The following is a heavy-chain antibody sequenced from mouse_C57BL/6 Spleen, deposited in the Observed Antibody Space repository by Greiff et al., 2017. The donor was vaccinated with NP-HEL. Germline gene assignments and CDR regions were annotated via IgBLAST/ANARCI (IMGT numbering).Heavy chain of an antibody. Sequence: QVQLQQPGAELVKPGASVKMSCKASGYTFTSYWLTWVKQRPGQGLEWLGDIYPGSGSTTYNEKFKSQATMTVDTSSSTAYMQLSSRTSEDSAVYYCARGYGSSYDYAMDYWGQGTSVTVSS. CDR1: GYTFTSYW. CDR2: IYPGSGST. J-gene: IGHJ4*01. D-gene: IGHD1-1*01. V-gene: IGHV1-55*01. CDR3: ARGYGSSYDYAMDY.